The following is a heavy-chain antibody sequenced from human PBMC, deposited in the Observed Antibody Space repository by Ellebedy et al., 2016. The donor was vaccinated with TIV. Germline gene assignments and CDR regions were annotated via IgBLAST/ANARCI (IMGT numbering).Heavy chain of an antibody. CDR2: IFSNDEK. CDR3: ARSMNTIFGTAPPWYFDL. J-gene: IGHJ2*01. CDR1: GFPFSNTRMG. Sequence: SGPTLVKPTETLTLTCTVSGFPFSNTRMGVSWIRQPPGKALEWLAHIFSNDEKFYSTSLKSRLTISKDTSKNQVVLIMTNMDPVDTATYYCARSMNTIFGTAPPWYFDLWGRGTLVTVSS. D-gene: IGHD3-3*01. V-gene: IGHV2-26*01.